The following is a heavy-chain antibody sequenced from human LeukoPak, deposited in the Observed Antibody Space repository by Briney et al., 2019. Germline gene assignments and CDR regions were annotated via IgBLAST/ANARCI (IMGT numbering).Heavy chain of an antibody. CDR1: GGSISSYY. V-gene: IGHV4-59*08. CDR3: ARQRMTTGVDY. Sequence: PSETLSLTCTVSGGSISSYYWSWIRQPPGKGLEWIGYIYYSGSTNYNPSLKSRVTIPVDTSKNQFSLKLSSVTAADTAVYYCARQRMTTGVDYWGQGTLVTVSS. D-gene: IGHD4-17*01. CDR2: IYYSGST. J-gene: IGHJ4*02.